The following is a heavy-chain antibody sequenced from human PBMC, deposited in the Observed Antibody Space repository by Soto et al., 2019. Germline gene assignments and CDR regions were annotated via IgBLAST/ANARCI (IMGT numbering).Heavy chain of an antibody. CDR3: ASGVVSTGYFDY. V-gene: IGHV3-72*01. D-gene: IGHD2-15*01. Sequence: EVQLAESGGGLVQPGGSLRLSCAASGFTFSDHYMDWVRQAPGKGLERVGRSRDKVHSHTTEYAASVKGRFTISRGDSENSLYLEMNSLTTEDTAVYYCASGVVSTGYFDYWGQGTLVTVSS. CDR2: SRDKVHSHTT. CDR1: GFTFSDHY. J-gene: IGHJ4*02.